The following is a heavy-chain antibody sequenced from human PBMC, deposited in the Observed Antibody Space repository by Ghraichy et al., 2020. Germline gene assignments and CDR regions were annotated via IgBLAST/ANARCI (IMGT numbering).Heavy chain of an antibody. D-gene: IGHD5-12*01. CDR2: ISYSGRT. CDR3: VRRGYSGYD. CDR1: GGSINSSRQY. J-gene: IGHJ4*02. Sequence: SQTLSLTCTVSGGSINSSRQYWGWIPPPPGKGLEWLVSISYSGRTNYKPSLQSRVTISVDKSKNQFSLKLSSVTAADTAVFLCVRRGYSGYDWGQGTLVTVSS. V-gene: IGHV4-39*01.